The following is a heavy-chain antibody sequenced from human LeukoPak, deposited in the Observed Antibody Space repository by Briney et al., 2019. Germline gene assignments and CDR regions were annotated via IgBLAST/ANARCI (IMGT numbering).Heavy chain of an antibody. CDR3: ARMVRGPESYYFDY. Sequence: GGSLRLSCAASGFTFSSYSMNWVRQAPGKGLEWVSSISSSSSYIYYADSVKGRFTISGDNAKNSLYLQMNSLRAEDTAVYYCARMVRGPESYYFDYWGQGTLVTVSS. V-gene: IGHV3-21*01. CDR1: GFTFSSYS. J-gene: IGHJ4*02. D-gene: IGHD3-10*01. CDR2: ISSSSSYI.